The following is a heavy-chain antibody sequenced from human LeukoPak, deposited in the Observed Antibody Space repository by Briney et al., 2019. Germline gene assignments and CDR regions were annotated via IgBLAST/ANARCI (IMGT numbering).Heavy chain of an antibody. CDR1: GGTFSSYA. D-gene: IGHD6-6*01. CDR2: IIPILGIA. V-gene: IGHV1-69*04. Sequence: SVTVSCTASGGTFSSYAISWVRQAPGQGLEWMGRIIPILGIANYAQKFQGRVTITADKSTSTAYMELSRLRSDDTAVYYCARESSSFGYYYYMDVWAKGPRSPSP. J-gene: IGHJ6*03. CDR3: ARESSSFGYYYYMDV.